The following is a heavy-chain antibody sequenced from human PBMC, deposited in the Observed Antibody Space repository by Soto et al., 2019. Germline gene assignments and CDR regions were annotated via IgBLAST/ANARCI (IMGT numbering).Heavy chain of an antibody. CDR2: ISYDGSNN. D-gene: IGHD2-2*02. CDR1: GFTFSSYG. Sequence: QVQLVESGGGVVQPGRSLRLSCAASGFTFSSYGMNWVRQAPGRGLDWVAVISYDGSNNYYADSVKGRFTISRDNSKDKLYLQMNSLKDEDTAVYYCAKEARTPAAIGEYYHYYGMDVWGQGTTVTVSS. J-gene: IGHJ6*02. V-gene: IGHV3-30*18. CDR3: AKEARTPAAIGEYYHYYGMDV.